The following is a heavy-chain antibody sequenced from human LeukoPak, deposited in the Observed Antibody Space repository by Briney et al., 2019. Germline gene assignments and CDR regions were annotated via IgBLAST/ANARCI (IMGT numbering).Heavy chain of an antibody. Sequence: SVKVSCKASGYTFTNYTLNWVRQAPGQGLEWMGGIIPIFGTANYAQKFQGRVTIIADESTSTAYMELSSLRSEDTAVYYCARATMTTVTVYFDYWGQGTLVTVSS. J-gene: IGHJ4*02. CDR1: GYTFTNYT. V-gene: IGHV1-69*13. D-gene: IGHD4-17*01. CDR2: IIPIFGTA. CDR3: ARATMTTVTVYFDY.